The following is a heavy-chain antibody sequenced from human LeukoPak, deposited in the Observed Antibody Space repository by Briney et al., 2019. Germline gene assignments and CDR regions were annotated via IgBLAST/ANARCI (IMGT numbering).Heavy chain of an antibody. CDR1: GFTFSSTG. D-gene: IGHD5-12*01. J-gene: IGHJ4*02. CDR2: ISYDGSSK. Sequence: PGKSPRLSCTASGFTFSSTGMHWVRQAPGKGLDWVASISYDGSSKKYVDSVKGRFTISRDNSKRTLYLQMNSLRSEDTAVYYCAKEGLRFFDFWGQGTLVTVSS. V-gene: IGHV3-30*18. CDR3: AKEGLRFFDF.